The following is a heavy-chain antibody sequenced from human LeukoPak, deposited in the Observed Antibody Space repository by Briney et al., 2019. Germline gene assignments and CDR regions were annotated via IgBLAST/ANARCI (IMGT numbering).Heavy chain of an antibody. CDR2: MNPNSGNT. CDR1: GYISTSYD. CDR3: ARADGSSSISYYHMDV. D-gene: IGHD6-6*01. Sequence: GASVKVSCKASGYISTSYDIIWLRQATGQGLEWMGWMNPNSGNTGYAQKFQGRVTITRNTSISTTYMELSSLRSEDTAVYYCARADGSSSISYYHMDVWGKGTTVIVSS. J-gene: IGHJ6*03. V-gene: IGHV1-8*03.